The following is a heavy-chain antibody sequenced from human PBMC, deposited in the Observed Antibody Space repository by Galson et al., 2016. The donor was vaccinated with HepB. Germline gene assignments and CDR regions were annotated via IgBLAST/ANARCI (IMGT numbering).Heavy chain of an antibody. CDR2: ISDSGANT. D-gene: IGHD4-23*01. V-gene: IGHV3-23*01. J-gene: IGHJ3*01. CDR1: GFTFSAYA. CDR3: VADHGGLDCFDF. Sequence: SLRLSCAASGFTFSAYAMAWARQAPGKRLEWVSGISDSGANTYYADSVRGRFSISRDDSKSTLYLQMTNLRVEDTALYYCVADHGGLDCFDFWGRGTMVTVSS.